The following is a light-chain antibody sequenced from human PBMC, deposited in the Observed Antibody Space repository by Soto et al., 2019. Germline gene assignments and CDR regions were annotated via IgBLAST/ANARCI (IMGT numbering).Light chain of an antibody. CDR2: DAS. CDR3: QQYNSYSPWT. J-gene: IGKJ1*01. V-gene: IGKV1-5*01. CDR1: QSISSW. Sequence: DTQMPQSPSTMYASLGERVISTCLASQSISSWLAWSQQKPGKAPKLLIYDASSLESGVPSRFSGSGSGTEFTLTISSLQPDDFATYYCQQYNSYSPWTFGQGSKVDI.